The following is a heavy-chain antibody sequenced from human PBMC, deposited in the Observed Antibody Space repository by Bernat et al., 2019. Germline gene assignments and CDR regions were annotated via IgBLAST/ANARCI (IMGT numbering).Heavy chain of an antibody. J-gene: IGHJ6*02. V-gene: IGHV3-30*18. CDR2: ISYDGSNK. CDR3: AKAYDFWSGYYTFYFYYGMDV. D-gene: IGHD3-3*01. Sequence: QVQLVESGGGVVQPGRSLRLSCAASGFTFSSYGMHWVRQAPGKGLEWVAVISYDGSNKYYADSVKGRFTISRDNSKNMLYLQMNSLRAEDTAVYYFAKAYDFWSGYYTFYFYYGMDVWGQGTTVTVSS. CDR1: GFTFSSYG.